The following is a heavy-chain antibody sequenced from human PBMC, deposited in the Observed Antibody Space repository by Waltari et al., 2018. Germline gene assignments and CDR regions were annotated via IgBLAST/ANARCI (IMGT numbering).Heavy chain of an antibody. CDR2: MNPNSGNT. Sequence: QVQLVQSGAEVKKPGASVKVSCKASGYTFTSYDIHWVRPATGQGLEWMGWMNPNSGNTGYAQKFQGRVTMTRNTSISTAYMELSSLRSEDTAVYYCARWGLRDGYNPVDYWGQGTLVTVSS. CDR3: ARWGLRDGYNPVDY. CDR1: GYTFTSYD. D-gene: IGHD5-12*01. J-gene: IGHJ4*02. V-gene: IGHV1-8*01.